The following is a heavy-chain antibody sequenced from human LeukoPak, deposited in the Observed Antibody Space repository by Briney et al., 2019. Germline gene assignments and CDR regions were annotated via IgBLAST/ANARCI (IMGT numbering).Heavy chain of an antibody. CDR3: AGHHPRNTVDF. CDR1: GGSISSYY. Sequence: KPSETLSLTCTVSGGSISSYYWSWIRQPPGKGLEWIAYISDIGSINYNPSLKSRVTISPDTSKNQFSLKLSSVTAADTAIYYCAGHHPRNTVDFWGQGTLVTVSS. D-gene: IGHD2-8*02. CDR2: ISDIGSI. J-gene: IGHJ4*02. V-gene: IGHV4-59*08.